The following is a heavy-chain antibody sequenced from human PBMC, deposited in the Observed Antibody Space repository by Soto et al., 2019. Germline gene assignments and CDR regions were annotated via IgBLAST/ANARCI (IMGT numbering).Heavy chain of an antibody. J-gene: IGHJ6*02. CDR2: IYSGGST. D-gene: IGHD2-2*01. CDR1: GFTVSRHY. Sequence: EVQLVESGGGLIQPGGSLRLSCAASGFTVSRHYMSWVRQAPGKGLEWVSVIYSGGSTYYADSVKGRFTISRDNAKNTLFLQMNSLRAEDTAVYYCARDRHGYCSSTSCDYYYDYGMDGWGQGDKVTVSS. CDR3: ARDRHGYCSSTSCDYYYDYGMDG. V-gene: IGHV3-53*01.